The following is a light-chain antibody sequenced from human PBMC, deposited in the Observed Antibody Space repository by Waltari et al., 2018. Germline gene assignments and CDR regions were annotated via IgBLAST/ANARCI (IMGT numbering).Light chain of an antibody. Sequence: EKVMTKSPATLSASPGERATLSCRASQSVRSNLAWYQQKPGQAPRLLIYGASTRATGISARFSGSGYGTECTLTISSLQSEDFAVYYCQQYNNWPLTFGGGTTVEIK. V-gene: IGKV3-15*01. CDR1: QSVRSN. CDR2: GAS. J-gene: IGKJ4*01. CDR3: QQYNNWPLT.